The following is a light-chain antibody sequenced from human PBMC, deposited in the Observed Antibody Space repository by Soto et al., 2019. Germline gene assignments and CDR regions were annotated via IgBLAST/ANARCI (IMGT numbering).Light chain of an antibody. Sequence: QSVLTQPPSESGTPGQRVTISCSGSSSNIGSNYVYWYQQLPGTAPKLLIYRNNHRPSGVPDRFSGPSYGNAASLAISGLRSEDEDDYYCAAWDDSLSGPVFGGGTKLTVL. CDR1: SSNIGSNY. CDR3: AAWDDSLSGPV. CDR2: RNN. V-gene: IGLV1-47*01. J-gene: IGLJ2*01.